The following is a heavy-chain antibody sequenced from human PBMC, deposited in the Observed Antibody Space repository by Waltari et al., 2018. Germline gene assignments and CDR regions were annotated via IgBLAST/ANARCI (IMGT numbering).Heavy chain of an antibody. CDR3: ARDPNSSFDY. Sequence: EVQLVESGGGLVKPGGSLRLSCAASGFTFSYYSMNWVRQAPGKGLEWGSSISTSSSFIYYADSVKGRFTISRDNAKNSLYLQMNSLRAEDTAVYYCARDPNSSFDYWGQGTLVTVSS. CDR2: ISTSSSFI. V-gene: IGHV3-21*01. J-gene: IGHJ4*02. CDR1: GFTFSYYS. D-gene: IGHD1-1*01.